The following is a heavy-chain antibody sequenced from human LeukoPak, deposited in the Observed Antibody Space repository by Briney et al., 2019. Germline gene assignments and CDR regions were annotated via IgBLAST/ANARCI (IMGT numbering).Heavy chain of an antibody. CDR2: IYYSGST. D-gene: IGHD2-15*01. CDR1: GGSISSGDYY. J-gene: IGHJ4*02. Sequence: SETLSLTCSVSGGSISSGDYYWSWIRQPPGEGLEWIGYIYYSGSTFYNPSLRSRVAISVDTSKNRFSLRLTSVTAADTAVYYCARAQIASNVDYWGQGTLVTVSS. CDR3: ARAQIASNVDY. V-gene: IGHV4-30-4*01.